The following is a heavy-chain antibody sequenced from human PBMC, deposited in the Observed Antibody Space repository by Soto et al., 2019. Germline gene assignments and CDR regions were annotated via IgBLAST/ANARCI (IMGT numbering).Heavy chain of an antibody. CDR2: ISAYNGNT. Sequence: ASVKVSCKASGYTFTSYGISWVRQAPGQGLEWMGWISAYNGNTNYAQKLQGRVTMTTDTSTSTAYMELRSLRSEDTAVYYCARATTVTTYYYYYGMDGWGKGTTVTVSS. CDR1: GYTFTSYG. J-gene: IGHJ6*04. D-gene: IGHD4-17*01. CDR3: ARATTVTTYYYYYGMDG. V-gene: IGHV1-18*01.